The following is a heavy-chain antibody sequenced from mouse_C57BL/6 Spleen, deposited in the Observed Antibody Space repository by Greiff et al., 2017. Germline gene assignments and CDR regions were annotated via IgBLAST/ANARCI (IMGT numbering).Heavy chain of an antibody. CDR2: LDPSDSYT. Sequence: QVQLQQPGAELVMPGASVKLSCKASGYTFTSYWMHWVKQRPGQGLEWIGELDPSDSYTNYNQKFKGKSTLTVDKSSSTAYMQLSSLTSEDSAVYYCARPHYYGSSYEDYFDYWGQGTTLTVSS. CDR1: GYTFTSYW. CDR3: ARPHYYGSSYEDYFDY. J-gene: IGHJ2*01. D-gene: IGHD1-1*01. V-gene: IGHV1-69*01.